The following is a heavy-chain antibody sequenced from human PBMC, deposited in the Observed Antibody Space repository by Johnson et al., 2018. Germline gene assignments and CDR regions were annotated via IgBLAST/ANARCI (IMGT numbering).Heavy chain of an antibody. V-gene: IGHV4-59*01. J-gene: IGHJ3*02. Sequence: QVQLQESGPGLVKPSETLSLICTVSGGSIRNFYWNWIRQPPGKGLEWLGYIHYSGTTTYNPSLKSRVTISLDTSKKQFSLKLTSVTAADTAVYYCAPWDSITRGGFDSCGQGTMVTVSS. CDR1: GGSIRNFY. CDR2: IHYSGTT. D-gene: IGHD2-8*02. CDR3: APWDSITRGGFDS.